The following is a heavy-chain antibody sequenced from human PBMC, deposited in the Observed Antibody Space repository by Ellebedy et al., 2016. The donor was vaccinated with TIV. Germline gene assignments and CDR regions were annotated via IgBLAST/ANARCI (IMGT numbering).Heavy chain of an antibody. J-gene: IGHJ4*02. CDR1: GDSVSSNSAA. D-gene: IGHD3-22*01. Sequence: SETLSLTXAISGDSVSSNSAAWNWIRQSPSRGLEWLGRTYYRSKWYNDYAVSVKSRITINPDTSKNQFSLQLNSVTPEDTAVYYCARVKNYDSSGSWTARLFDYWGQGTLVTVSS. CDR2: TYYRSKWYN. V-gene: IGHV6-1*01. CDR3: ARVKNYDSSGSWTARLFDY.